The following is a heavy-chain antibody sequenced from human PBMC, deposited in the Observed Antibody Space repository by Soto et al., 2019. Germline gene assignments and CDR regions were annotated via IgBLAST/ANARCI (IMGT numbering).Heavy chain of an antibody. Sequence: GGSLRLSCVASGFTFSTYAMSWVRQAPGKGLEWVSALTPSGGETYYADSVKGRFTISRDNSMNALYLQMSSLRIEDTAVYYCAHPRGYGVFDAYDIWGQGTMVTVSS. CDR1: GFTFSTYA. D-gene: IGHD4-17*01. V-gene: IGHV3-23*01. J-gene: IGHJ3*02. CDR2: LTPSGGET. CDR3: AHPRGYGVFDAYDI.